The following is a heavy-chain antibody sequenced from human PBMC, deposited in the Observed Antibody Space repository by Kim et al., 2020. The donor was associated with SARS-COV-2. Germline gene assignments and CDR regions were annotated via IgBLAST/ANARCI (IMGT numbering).Heavy chain of an antibody. D-gene: IGHD2-2*02. CDR1: GGSFSGYY. V-gene: IGHV4-34*01. Sequence: SETLSLTCAVYGGSFSGYYWSWIRQPPGKGLEWIGEINHSGSTNYNPSLKSRVTISVDTSKNQFSLKLSSVTAADTAVYYCARVVKYQLLYYWYFDLWGRGTLVTVSS. CDR2: INHSGST. J-gene: IGHJ2*01. CDR3: ARVVKYQLLYYWYFDL.